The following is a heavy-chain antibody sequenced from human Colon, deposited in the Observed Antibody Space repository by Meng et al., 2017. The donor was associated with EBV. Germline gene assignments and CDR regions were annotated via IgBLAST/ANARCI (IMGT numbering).Heavy chain of an antibody. V-gene: IGHV3-15*05. CDR3: VRDDDTLKWTGPPFDQ. J-gene: IGHJ4*02. Sequence: EVQLVESGGGLVEPGGSLILSCLAFGFTFGLSWMNWVRPVPGKGLEWVGRIRSKIDGGTTDYAAPVRGRFIISRDDSRSTLYLQMNSLRVEDTGVYYCVRDDDTLKWTGPPFDQWGQGALCSVSS. CDR2: IRSKIDGGTT. D-gene: IGHD5-24*01. CDR1: GFTFGLSW.